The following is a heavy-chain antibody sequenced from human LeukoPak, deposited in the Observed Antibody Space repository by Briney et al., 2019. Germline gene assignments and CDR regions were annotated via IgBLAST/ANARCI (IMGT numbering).Heavy chain of an antibody. D-gene: IGHD4-23*01. Sequence: GGSLSLSFAASGFTFSSYAMSWVRQAPGKGLEWVSAISGSGGSTYYADSGKGRFTISRDNSKNTLYLQMNSLRAEDTAVYYCAKGNYYFDYWGQGTLVTVSS. CDR2: ISGSGGST. V-gene: IGHV3-23*01. CDR3: AKGNYYFDY. J-gene: IGHJ4*02. CDR1: GFTFSSYA.